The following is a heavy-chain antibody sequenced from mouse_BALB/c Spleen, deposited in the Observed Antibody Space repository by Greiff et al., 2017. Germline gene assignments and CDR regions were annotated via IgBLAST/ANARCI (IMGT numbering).Heavy chain of an antibody. Sequence: VQLQESGAELAKPGASVKMSCKASGYTFTSYCMNWVKQRPGQGLEWIGYINPSTGYTEYNQKFKDKATLTADKSSSTAYMQLSSLTSEDSAVYYCARRSYYFDYWGQGTTLTVSS. CDR1: GYTFTSYC. V-gene: IGHV1-7*01. CDR3: ARRSYYFDY. J-gene: IGHJ2*01. CDR2: INPSTGYT.